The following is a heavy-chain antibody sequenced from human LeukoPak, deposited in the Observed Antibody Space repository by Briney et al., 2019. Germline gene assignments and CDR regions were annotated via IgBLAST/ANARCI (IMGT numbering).Heavy chain of an antibody. CDR1: GGSISTYY. CDR2: SHYSGST. Sequence: PSETLSLTCSVSGGSISTYYWTWIRQTPGKGLEWIGYSHYSGSTNYNPSLKNRVTISVDTSKNQFSLKLNSVTAADTAIYYCARAPRGESDAASGFYGMDVWGQGTTVTVSS. D-gene: IGHD3-22*01. J-gene: IGHJ6*02. CDR3: ARAPRGESDAASGFYGMDV. V-gene: IGHV4-59*01.